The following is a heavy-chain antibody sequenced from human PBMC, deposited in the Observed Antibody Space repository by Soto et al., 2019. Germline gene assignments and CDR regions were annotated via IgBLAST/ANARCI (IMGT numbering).Heavy chain of an antibody. V-gene: IGHV3-9*01. CDR1: GFSFDDYG. D-gene: IGHD2-2*03. J-gene: IGHJ4*02. CDR3: AKDNDLDRDGPFDY. CDR2: ISWNSGDI. Sequence: EVQLVESGGGSVQPGRSLRLSCAASGFSFDDYGMHWVRQGPGKGLEWGSGISWNSGDIYYADSVKGRFTISRDNAKRSLYLQINSLRTEVTALYYCAKDNDLDRDGPFDYWGQGILVTVSS.